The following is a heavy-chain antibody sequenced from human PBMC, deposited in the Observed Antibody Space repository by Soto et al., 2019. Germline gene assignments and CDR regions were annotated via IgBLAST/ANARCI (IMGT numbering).Heavy chain of an antibody. D-gene: IGHD3-10*01. CDR1: GFAFSNAW. CDR2: IKSKTDGGTT. V-gene: IGHV3-15*01. CDR3: TTAVLRRPIFIIRWDYYGMDV. J-gene: IGHJ6*02. Sequence: PGGSLRLSCAASGFAFSNAWMSWVRQAPGKGLEWVGRIKSKTDGGTTDYAAPVKGRFTISRDDSKNTLYLQMNSLKTEDTAVYYCTTAVLRRPIFIIRWDYYGMDVWGQGTTVTVSS.